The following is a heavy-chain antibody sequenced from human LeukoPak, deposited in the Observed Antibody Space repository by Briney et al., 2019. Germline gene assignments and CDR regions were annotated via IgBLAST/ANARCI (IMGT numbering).Heavy chain of an antibody. V-gene: IGHV4-59*08. CDR1: GGSISSYY. CDR3: ASFPATDY. Sequence: MSSETLSLTCTVSGGSISSYYWSWIRQPPGKGLEWIGYIYYSGSTNYNPSLKSRVTISVDTSKNQFSLKLSSVTAADTAVYYCASFPATDYWGQGTLVTVSS. CDR2: IYYSGST. J-gene: IGHJ4*02.